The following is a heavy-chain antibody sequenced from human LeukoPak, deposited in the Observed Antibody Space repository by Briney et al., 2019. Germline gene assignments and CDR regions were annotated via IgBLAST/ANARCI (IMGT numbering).Heavy chain of an antibody. V-gene: IGHV4-59*01. D-gene: IGHD3-3*01. Sequence: SETLSLTCAVYGGSFSGYYWSWIRQPPGKGLEWIGYIYYSGSTNYNPSLKSRVTISVDTSKNQFSLKLSSVTAADTAVYYCARDYDFWSGYYTYNWFDPWGQGTLVTVSS. CDR3: ARDYDFWSGYYTYNWFDP. CDR2: IYYSGST. CDR1: GGSFSGYY. J-gene: IGHJ5*02.